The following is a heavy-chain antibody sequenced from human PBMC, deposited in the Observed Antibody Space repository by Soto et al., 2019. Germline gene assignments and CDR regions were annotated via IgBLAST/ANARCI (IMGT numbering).Heavy chain of an antibody. V-gene: IGHV1-69*13. J-gene: IGHJ5*02. D-gene: IGHD1-26*01. Sequence: SVKVSCKASGGTFSSYAISWVRQAPGQGLEWKGGIIPIFGTANYEQKFQGRVTITADESTSTAYMELSSLRSEDTGVYYCAREVGATTGSWFDPWGQGTLVTVSS. CDR2: IIPIFGTA. CDR1: GGTFSSYA. CDR3: AREVGATTGSWFDP.